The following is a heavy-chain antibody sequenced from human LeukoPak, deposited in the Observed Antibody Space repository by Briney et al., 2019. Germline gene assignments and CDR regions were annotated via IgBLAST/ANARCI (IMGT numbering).Heavy chain of an antibody. J-gene: IGHJ4*02. CDR1: GFTVSSNY. Sequence: PGGSLRLSCAASGFTVSSNYMSWVRQAPGKGLEWVSVIYSGGSTYYADSVKGRFTVSRDNSKNTLYLQMNSLRAEDTAVYYCAKDTYGSGSSHFDSWGQGTLVTVSS. CDR2: IYSGGST. D-gene: IGHD3-10*01. CDR3: AKDTYGSGSSHFDS. V-gene: IGHV3-66*01.